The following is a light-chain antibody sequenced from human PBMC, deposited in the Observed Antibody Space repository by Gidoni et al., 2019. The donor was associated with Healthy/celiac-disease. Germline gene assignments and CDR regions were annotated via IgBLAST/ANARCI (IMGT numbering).Light chain of an antibody. Sequence: DIQMTQSPSSLSASVGDRVTITCRASQSISSYLNWYQQKPGKAPKLLIYAASSLQSGVPSRFSGSGSGTDFTLTISSQQPEDFATYYCQQSYSTPQYTFGQGTKLEIK. CDR1: QSISSY. J-gene: IGKJ2*01. CDR3: QQSYSTPQYT. CDR2: AAS. V-gene: IGKV1-39*01.